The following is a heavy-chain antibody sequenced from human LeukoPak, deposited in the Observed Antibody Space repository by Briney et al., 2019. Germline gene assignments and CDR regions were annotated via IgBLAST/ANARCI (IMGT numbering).Heavy chain of an antibody. CDR3: ASGGYRYDSGGSFPRFDS. D-gene: IGHD3-22*01. V-gene: IGHV1-69*10. CDR1: KDTFNSYA. Sequence: SVKVSCKTSKDTFNSYAISWVRQAPGQGLEWMGGIIPIFDIPNYAQKFQGRVTITADKSTSTAYTELSSLRSQDTAVYYCASGGYRYDSGGSFPRFDSWGQGTLVTVSS. CDR2: IIPIFDIP. J-gene: IGHJ4*02.